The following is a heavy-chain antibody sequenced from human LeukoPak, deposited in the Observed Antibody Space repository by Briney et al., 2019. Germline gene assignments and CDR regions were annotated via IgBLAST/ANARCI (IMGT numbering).Heavy chain of an antibody. CDR2: INPSGGST. D-gene: IGHD2-21*01. J-gene: IGHJ4*02. Sequence: ASVKVSCKASGYTFTTYYVHWVRQAPGQGLEWMGIINPSGGSTTYAQKFRGRLTMTRDMSTSTVYMELSSLRSEDTAVYYCARDCGGRPGTKVNYFDYWGRGTLVTVSS. CDR1: GYTFTTYY. V-gene: IGHV1-46*01. CDR3: ARDCGGRPGTKVNYFDY.